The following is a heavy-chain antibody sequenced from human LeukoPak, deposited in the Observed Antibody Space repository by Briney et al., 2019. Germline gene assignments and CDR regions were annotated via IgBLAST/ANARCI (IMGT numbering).Heavy chain of an antibody. D-gene: IGHD6-19*01. J-gene: IGHJ4*02. V-gene: IGHV3-21*01. CDR2: ISSSSSYI. CDR3: ARDLGSAVAGENFDC. Sequence: GGSLRLSCAASGFTFSSYSMNWVRQAPGKGLEWVSSISSSSSYIYYADSVKGRFTISRDNAKNSLYLQMNSLRAEDTAVYYCARDLGSAVAGENFDCWGQGTLVTVSS. CDR1: GFTFSSYS.